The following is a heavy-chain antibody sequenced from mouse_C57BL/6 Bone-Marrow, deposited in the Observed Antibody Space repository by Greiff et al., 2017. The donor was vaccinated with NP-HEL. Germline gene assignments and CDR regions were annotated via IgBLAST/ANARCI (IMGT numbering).Heavy chain of an antibody. CDR1: GFPITSGYY. Sequence: VKLQESGPGLVKPSQSLFLTCSITGFPITSGYYWIWIRQSPGKPLEWMGYITHSGETFYNPSLQSPISITRETSKNQFFLQLNSVTTEDTAMYYCAGDRSQLTPYYFDYWGQGTTLTVSS. D-gene: IGHD3-3*01. CDR2: ITHSGET. CDR3: AGDRSQLTPYYFDY. V-gene: IGHV12-3*01. J-gene: IGHJ2*01.